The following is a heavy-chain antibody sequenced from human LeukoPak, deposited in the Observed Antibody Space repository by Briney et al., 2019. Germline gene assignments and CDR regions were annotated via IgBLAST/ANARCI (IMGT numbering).Heavy chain of an antibody. V-gene: IGHV3-21*01. J-gene: IGHJ1*01. CDR1: GFTFSSYS. CDR2: ISSSSSYI. CDR3: ARDLSTIAVADPEYFQH. D-gene: IGHD6-19*01. Sequence: GGSLRLSCAASGFTFSSYSMNWVRQAPGKGLEWVSSISSSSSYIYYADSVKGRFTISRDNAKNSLYLQMSSLRAEDTAVYYCARDLSTIAVADPEYFQHWGQGTLVTVSS.